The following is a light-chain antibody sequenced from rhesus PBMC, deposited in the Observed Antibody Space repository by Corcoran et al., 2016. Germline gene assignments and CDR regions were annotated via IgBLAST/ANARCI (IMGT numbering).Light chain of an antibody. CDR2: TAS. Sequence: DIQMTQSPSSLSASVGDRVTISCRASQGLRNHLNWYQQKPGKAPKLRVYTASTLESGVPSRFSGSGSGTDFTLTISSLKTEDFATYYCLQYNSDPPTFGQGTKVEMK. V-gene: IGKV1-43*02. CDR1: QGLRNH. CDR3: LQYNSDPPT. J-gene: IGKJ1*01.